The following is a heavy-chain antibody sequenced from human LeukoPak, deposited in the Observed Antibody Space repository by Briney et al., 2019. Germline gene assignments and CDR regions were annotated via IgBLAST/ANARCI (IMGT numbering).Heavy chain of an antibody. CDR3: ARSNSYGYVRTMDV. D-gene: IGHD5-18*01. CDR2: INSDGSST. Sequence: GGSLRLSCAASGFTFSNYWMHWVRQAPGRGLVWVSRINSDGSSTSYADSVKGRFTISRDSAKNTLYLQVNSLRDEDTAVYYCARSNSYGYVRTMDVWGQGTTVTVSS. J-gene: IGHJ6*02. CDR1: GFTFSNYW. V-gene: IGHV3-74*01.